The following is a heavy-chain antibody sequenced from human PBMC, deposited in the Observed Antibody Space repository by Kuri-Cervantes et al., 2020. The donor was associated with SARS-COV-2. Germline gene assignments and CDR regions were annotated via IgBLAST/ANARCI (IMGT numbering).Heavy chain of an antibody. D-gene: IGHD6-6*01. V-gene: IGHV4-39*07. Sequence: SETLSLTCTVSGGSISSSSYYWGWIRQPPGKGLEWIGEINHSGSTNYNPSLKSRVTISVDTSKNQFSLKLSSVTAADTAVYYCARGPRWSIAASFDYRGQGTLVTVSS. J-gene: IGHJ4*02. CDR2: INHSGST. CDR1: GGSISSSSYY. CDR3: ARGPRWSIAASFDY.